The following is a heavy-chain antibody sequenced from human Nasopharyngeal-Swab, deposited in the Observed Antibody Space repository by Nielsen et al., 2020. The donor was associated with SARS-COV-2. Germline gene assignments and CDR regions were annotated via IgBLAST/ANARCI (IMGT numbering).Heavy chain of an antibody. D-gene: IGHD6-13*01. CDR3: TRAELGAAAGVYYFDY. CDR2: IRSKAYGGTT. J-gene: IGHJ4*02. V-gene: IGHV3-49*02. Sequence: WIRQPPGKGLKWVGFIRSKAYGGTTEYAASVKGRFTISRDDSKSIAYLQMNSLKTEDTAVYYCTRAELGAAAGVYYFDYWGQGTLVTVSS.